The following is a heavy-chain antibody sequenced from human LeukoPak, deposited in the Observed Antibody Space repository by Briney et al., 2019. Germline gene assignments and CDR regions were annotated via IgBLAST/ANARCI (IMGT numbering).Heavy chain of an antibody. Sequence: ASVKVSCKASGYTFTGYYMHWVRQAPGQGLEWMGWINPNSGGTNYAQKFRGRVTMTRDTSISTAYMELSRLRSDDTAVYYCARDCSSTSCYSYWGQGTLVTVSS. CDR1: GYTFTGYY. V-gene: IGHV1-2*02. CDR3: ARDCSSTSCYSY. J-gene: IGHJ4*02. D-gene: IGHD2-2*02. CDR2: INPNSGGT.